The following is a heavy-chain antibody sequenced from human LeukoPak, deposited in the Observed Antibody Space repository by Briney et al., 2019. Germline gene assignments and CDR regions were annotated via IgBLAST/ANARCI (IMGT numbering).Heavy chain of an antibody. CDR3: ARAPSRYCSSTSCYSNWFDP. Sequence: SVKVSCKASGGTFSSYAISWVRQAPGQGLEWMGGIIPIFGTANYAQKFQGRVTITADESTSTAYMELSSLRSEDTAVYYCARAPSRYCSSTSCYSNWFDPWGQGTLVTVSS. CDR1: GGTFSSYA. J-gene: IGHJ5*02. V-gene: IGHV1-69*01. D-gene: IGHD2-2*01. CDR2: IIPIFGTA.